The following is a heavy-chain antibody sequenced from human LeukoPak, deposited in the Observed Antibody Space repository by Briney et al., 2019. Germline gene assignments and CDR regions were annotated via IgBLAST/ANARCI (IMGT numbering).Heavy chain of an antibody. Sequence: SQTLSLTCAISGDSVSSNSAAWNWIRQSPSRGLEWLGRTYYRFKWYNDYAVSVKSRITINPDTSKNQFSLQLNSVTPEDTAVYYCARDKSSGWYGGHYFDYWGQGTLVTVSP. CDR2: TYYRFKWYN. J-gene: IGHJ4*02. V-gene: IGHV6-1*01. D-gene: IGHD6-19*01. CDR3: ARDKSSGWYGGHYFDY. CDR1: GDSVSSNSAA.